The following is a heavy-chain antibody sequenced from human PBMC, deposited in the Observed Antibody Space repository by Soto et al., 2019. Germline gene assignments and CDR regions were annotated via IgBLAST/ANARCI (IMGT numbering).Heavy chain of an antibody. CDR2: TNGNLGTG. J-gene: IGHJ4*02. CDR1: GGTFSNYP. Sequence: QVRLVQSGAEVKRPESSVKVSCKASGGTFSNYPISWVRQAPGQGLEWMGGTNGNLGTGNYAQKFRGRLTITTDLSTTTAYMALSSLTSEDTAVYYCARRDSHGFFRYFDNWGQGTLVTVSS. V-gene: IGHV1-69*16. D-gene: IGHD3-10*01. CDR3: ARRDSHGFFRYFDN.